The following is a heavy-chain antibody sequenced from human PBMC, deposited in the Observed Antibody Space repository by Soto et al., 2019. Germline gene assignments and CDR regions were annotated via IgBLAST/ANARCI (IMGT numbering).Heavy chain of an antibody. V-gene: IGHV1-69*12. CDR3: ASELMYHPLNLLVPDGDRPPPGQYYYFGMDV. CDR2: IIPIFGTA. CDR1: GGTFSSYA. J-gene: IGHJ6*02. Sequence: QVQLVQSGAEVKKPGSSVKVSCKASGGTFSSYAISWVRQAPGQGLEWMGGIIPIFGTANYAQKFQGRVTIKADESTRTAYMELSSLRSEETAVYYCASELMYHPLNLLVPDGDRPPPGQYYYFGMDVWGQGTTVSVSS. D-gene: IGHD2-2*01.